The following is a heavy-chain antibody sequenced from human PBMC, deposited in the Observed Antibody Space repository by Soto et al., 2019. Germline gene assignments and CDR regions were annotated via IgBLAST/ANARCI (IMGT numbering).Heavy chain of an antibody. V-gene: IGHV1-18*01. CDR1: GYTFTSYA. Sequence: QVQLLQSGGEVKEPGASVKVSCKTSGYTFTSYAISWVRQAPGQGLEWLGWVSPYNGYTSYAQRFQSRLTMATDTSTMTASMDLRSLTSDDTAVYSCARPRRGANQQPLFDPWGQGTLVTVSS. D-gene: IGHD6-13*01. J-gene: IGHJ5*02. CDR3: ARPRRGANQQPLFDP. CDR2: VSPYNGYT.